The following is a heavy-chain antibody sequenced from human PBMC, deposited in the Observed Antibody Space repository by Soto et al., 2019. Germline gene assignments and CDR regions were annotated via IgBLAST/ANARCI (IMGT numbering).Heavy chain of an antibody. CDR1: GFIFSSYG. Sequence: GGSLRLSRAASGFIFSSYGMHWVRQAPGKGLEWVSGISSDGSNTCYADSVKGRFTISRDNAKNTLYLQMNSLRAEDTAVYYCARRGVVPAAMYAYYYYYMDVWGKGTTVTV. CDR2: ISSDGSNT. D-gene: IGHD2-2*01. CDR3: ARRGVVPAAMYAYYYYYMDV. J-gene: IGHJ6*03. V-gene: IGHV3-33*01.